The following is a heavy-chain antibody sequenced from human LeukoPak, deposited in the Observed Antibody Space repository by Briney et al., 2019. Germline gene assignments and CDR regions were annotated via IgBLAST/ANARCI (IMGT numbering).Heavy chain of an antibody. V-gene: IGHV3-30*02. CDR2: IRYDGSNK. CDR1: GFTFSSYG. CDR3: ARGGDYGVKIDY. D-gene: IGHD4-17*01. J-gene: IGHJ4*02. Sequence: GGSLRLSCAASGFTFSSYGMHWVRQAPGKGLEWVAFIRYDGSNKYYADSVKGRFTISRDNSKNTLDLQMNSLRADDTAVYYCARGGDYGVKIDYWGQGILVTVSS.